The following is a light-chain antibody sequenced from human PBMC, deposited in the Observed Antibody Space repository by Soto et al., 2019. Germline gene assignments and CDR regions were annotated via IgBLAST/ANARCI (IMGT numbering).Light chain of an antibody. CDR3: QQRSNWPPLFT. J-gene: IGKJ3*01. V-gene: IGKV3-11*01. CDR1: QSVSSY. Sequence: EIVLTQSPATLSLSPGERATLFCRASQSVSSYLAWYHQKPGQAPRLLIYDASNRATGIPARFSGSGSGTAFTLTISSLEPEDSAFYYCQQRSNWPPLFTFGPGTKVDIK. CDR2: DAS.